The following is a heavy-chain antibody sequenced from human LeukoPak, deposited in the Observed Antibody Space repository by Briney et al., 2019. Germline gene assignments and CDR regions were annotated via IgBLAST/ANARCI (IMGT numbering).Heavy chain of an antibody. V-gene: IGHV4-59*01. J-gene: IGHJ6*03. CDR2: IYYSGST. CDR3: ARGRYYDSSGYRPYYYYYYMDV. Sequence: SETLSLTCTVSGGSISDYYWSWIRQPPGMGLEWIGYIYYSGSTKYDPSLRSRVTISVDTSKNQFSLKVNSVTAADTAVYYCARGRYYDSSGYRPYYYYYYMDVWGKGTTVTVSS. D-gene: IGHD3-22*01. CDR1: GGSISDYY.